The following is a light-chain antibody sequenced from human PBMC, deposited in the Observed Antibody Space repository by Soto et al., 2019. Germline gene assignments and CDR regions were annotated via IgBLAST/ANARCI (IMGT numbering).Light chain of an antibody. Sequence: DIVMTQSPDSLAVSLGERATINCKSSQSVLYSSNNKNYLTWYQQKPGQPPKLLISWATTRESGVPDRFSGSGSGTDFTLTISSLQAEDVAVYYCQQYYNTPYTFGQGTNLEIK. CDR2: WAT. V-gene: IGKV4-1*01. CDR3: QQYYNTPYT. J-gene: IGKJ2*01. CDR1: QSVLYSSNNKNY.